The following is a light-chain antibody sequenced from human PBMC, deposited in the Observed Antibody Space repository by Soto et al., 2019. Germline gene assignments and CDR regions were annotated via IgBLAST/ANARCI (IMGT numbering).Light chain of an antibody. Sequence: VVTQSPATLSVFPGETATLSCRASQSVSSDLAWYQQRPGQAPRLLIYGASTRATGIPARFRGSGSGTEFRLTISSLQSDYFATYYCQQYNTWHPKMSFGRGTKLDIK. J-gene: IGKJ1*01. CDR3: QQYNTWHPKMS. V-gene: IGKV3-15*01. CDR2: GAS. CDR1: QSVSSD.